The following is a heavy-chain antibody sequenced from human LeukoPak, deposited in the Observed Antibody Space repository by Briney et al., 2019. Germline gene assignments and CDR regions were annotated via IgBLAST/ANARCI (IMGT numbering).Heavy chain of an antibody. Sequence: PGGSLRLSCAASGFTFSSYSMNWVRQAPGKGLEWVSSISSSSSYIYYADSVKGRFTISRDNAKNSLYLQVNSLRAEDTAVYYCARSAVVAATRLGYWGQGTLVTVSS. CDR1: GFTFSSYS. CDR3: ARSAVVAATRLGY. CDR2: ISSSSSYI. D-gene: IGHD2-15*01. J-gene: IGHJ4*02. V-gene: IGHV3-21*01.